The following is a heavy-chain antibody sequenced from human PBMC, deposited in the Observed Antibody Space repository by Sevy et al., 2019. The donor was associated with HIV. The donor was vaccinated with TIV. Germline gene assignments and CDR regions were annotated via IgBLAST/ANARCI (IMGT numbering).Heavy chain of an antibody. CDR1: GFTFSSYW. D-gene: IGHD2-15*01. CDR2: IKQDGSEK. J-gene: IGHJ3*02. V-gene: IGHV3-7*03. CDR3: ARGEGYCSGGSCYAWGAFDI. Sequence: GGSLRLSCAASGFTFSSYWMSWVRQAPGKGLEWVANIKQDGSEKYYVDSVKGRFTISRDNAKNSLYLQMNSLRAEDTAVYDCARGEGYCSGGSCYAWGAFDIWGQGIMVTVSS.